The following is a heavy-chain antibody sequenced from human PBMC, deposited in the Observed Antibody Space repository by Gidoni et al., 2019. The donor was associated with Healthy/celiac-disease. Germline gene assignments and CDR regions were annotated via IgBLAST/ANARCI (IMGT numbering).Heavy chain of an antibody. V-gene: IGHV3-7*03. CDR1: GFTFSSYW. CDR2: IKQDGSEK. CDR3: ARGYSSWFGELLNPLDY. J-gene: IGHJ4*02. D-gene: IGHD3-10*01. Sequence: EVQLVESGGGLVQPGGSLRLSCAASGFTFSSYWMSWVRQAPGKGLEWVANIKQDGSEKYYVDSVKGRFTISRDNAKNSLYLQMNSLRAEDTAVYYCARGYSSWFGELLNPLDYWGQGTLVTASS.